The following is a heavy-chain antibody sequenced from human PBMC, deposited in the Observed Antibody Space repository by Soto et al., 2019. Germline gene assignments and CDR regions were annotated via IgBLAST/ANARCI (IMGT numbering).Heavy chain of an antibody. CDR3: ARGRRVVVVPAAYYMDF. D-gene: IGHD2-2*01. CDR1: GDRFASYD. V-gene: IGHV1-8*01. J-gene: IGHJ6*03. Sequence: GASVKVSWEECGDRFASYDRRWVRQENRKGLEWMGWMTPNSGNTGYAQKFQGRVTMTRNTSISTAYMELSSLRSEDTAVYYCARGRRVVVVPAAYYMDFLRKGTTVTVSS. CDR2: MTPNSGNT.